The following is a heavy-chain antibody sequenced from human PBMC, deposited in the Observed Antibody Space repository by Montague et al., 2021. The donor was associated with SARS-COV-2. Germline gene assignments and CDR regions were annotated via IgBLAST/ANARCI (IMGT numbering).Heavy chain of an antibody. D-gene: IGHD5-18*01. J-gene: IGHJ4*02. CDR3: ARGGGYSYGALDY. V-gene: IGHV4-34*01. CDR2: INHSGST. CDR1: GGSFSGYY. Sequence: SETLSLTCAVYGGSFSGYYWSRIRQPPGKGLEWIGEINHSGSTNYNPSLKSRVTISVDTSKKQFSLRLNSVTAADTAVYYCARGGGYSYGALDYWGQGTLVTVSS.